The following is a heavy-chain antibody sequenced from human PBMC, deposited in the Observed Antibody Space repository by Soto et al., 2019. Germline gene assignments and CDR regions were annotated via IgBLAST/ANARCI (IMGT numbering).Heavy chain of an antibody. D-gene: IGHD6-19*01. CDR2: TYYSGST. CDR1: GGSISSGDYY. CDR3: ARVSKVVAGTYYYYYGMDV. J-gene: IGHJ6*02. Sequence: SETLSLTCTVSGGSISSGDYYWSWIRQPPGKGLEWIGYTYYSGSTYYNPSLKSRVTISVDTSKNQFSLKLSSVTAADTAVYYCARVSKVVAGTYYYYYGMDVWGQGTTVTVSS. V-gene: IGHV4-30-4*01.